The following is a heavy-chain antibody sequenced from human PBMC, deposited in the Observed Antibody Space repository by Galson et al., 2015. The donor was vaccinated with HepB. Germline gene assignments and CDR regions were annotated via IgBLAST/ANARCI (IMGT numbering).Heavy chain of an antibody. CDR2: IYYSGST. CDR3: VREREGRGIGCSSTSCYRWYFDL. CDR1: GDSIRSGDFY. D-gene: IGHD2-2*01. Sequence: QVQLQESGPGLVKPSQTLSLTCTVPGDSIRSGDFYWSWIRQPPGKGLEWIGHIYYSGSTYYNPSLRSRVTISVDMSKNQFSLKLSSVTAADTAVYYCVREREGRGIGCSSTSCYRWYFDLWGRGTLVTVSS. V-gene: IGHV4-30-4*01. J-gene: IGHJ2*01.